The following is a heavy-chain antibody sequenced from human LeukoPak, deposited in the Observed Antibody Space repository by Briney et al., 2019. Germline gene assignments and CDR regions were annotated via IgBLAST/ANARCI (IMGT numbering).Heavy chain of an antibody. D-gene: IGHD5-24*01. CDR1: GFTFSSYS. CDR2: ISSSSSYI. Sequence: GGSLTLSCAASGFTFSSYSMNWVRQAPGKGLEWVSSISSSSSYIYYADSVKGRFTISRDNAKNSLYLQMNSLRAEDTAVYYCARDQGSPRDGYNFGYWGQGTLVTVSS. CDR3: ARDQGSPRDGYNFGY. J-gene: IGHJ4*02. V-gene: IGHV3-21*01.